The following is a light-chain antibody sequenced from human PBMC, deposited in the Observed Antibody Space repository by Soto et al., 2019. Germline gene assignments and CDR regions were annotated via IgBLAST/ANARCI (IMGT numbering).Light chain of an antibody. CDR3: HKYNHAPT. CDR2: ATS. Sequence: DIPLTQSPSSLSASVGDRVTITCRASQAISSYLAWYQQKPGKVPELLIYATSTLQSGAPSRFSGSGSGTDFNLTISSLQPEDVATYYCHKYNHAPTFGGGTKVEIK. V-gene: IGKV1-27*01. J-gene: IGKJ4*01. CDR1: QAISSY.